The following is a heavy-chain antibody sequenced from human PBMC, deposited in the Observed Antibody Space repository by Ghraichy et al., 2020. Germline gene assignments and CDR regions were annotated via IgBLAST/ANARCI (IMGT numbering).Heavy chain of an antibody. J-gene: IGHJ4*02. CDR3: AKDVGQQWRFDF. CDR1: GFTFRSFA. Sequence: GGSLRLSCAASGFTFRSFAMSWVRQAPGKGLEWVAAISGSGGTTYYADSVKGRFTISRDNSKNTLFMQMYRLRDEDTAVYYCAKDVGQQWRFDFWGQGTLVTVSS. CDR2: ISGSGGTT. D-gene: IGHD6-19*01. V-gene: IGHV3-23*01.